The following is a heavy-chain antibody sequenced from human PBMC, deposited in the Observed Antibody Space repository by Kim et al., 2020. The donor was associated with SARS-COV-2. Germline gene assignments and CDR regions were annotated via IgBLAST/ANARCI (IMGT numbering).Heavy chain of an antibody. J-gene: IGHJ4*02. CDR3: ARRDCSGGSCLFFDS. Sequence: TDAVKGRFTISRDNAKNTVSLQMNSLRVDDTAVYYCARRDCSGGSCLFFDSWGQGALVTVSS. V-gene: IGHV3-23*01. D-gene: IGHD2-15*01.